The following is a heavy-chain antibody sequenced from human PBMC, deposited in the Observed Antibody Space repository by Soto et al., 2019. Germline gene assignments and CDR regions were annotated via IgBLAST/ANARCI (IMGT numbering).Heavy chain of an antibody. D-gene: IGHD1-26*01. V-gene: IGHV3-7*03. CDR3: ARDSKYGGSYCFDP. CDR1: GFPFRNYW. Sequence: LRLSCAASGFPFRNYWMTWVRRAPGKGLEWVANIDQDESEKYYVQSVKGRFTISRDNAKNSLYLQMESLGAEDSAVYYCARDSKYGGSYCFDPWGQGTLVTVSS. J-gene: IGHJ5*02. CDR2: IDQDESEK.